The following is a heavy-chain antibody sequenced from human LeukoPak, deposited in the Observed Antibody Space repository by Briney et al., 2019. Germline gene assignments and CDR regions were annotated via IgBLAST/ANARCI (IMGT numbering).Heavy chain of an antibody. CDR3: ARQGQDCSSTSCYLLWFDP. CDR1: GGSFSGSY. J-gene: IGHJ5*02. V-gene: IGHV4-34*01. CDR2: INHSGST. Sequence: PSETLSLTCAVYGGSFSGSYWSWIRQPPGKGLEWIGEINHSGSTNYNPSLKSRVTISVDTSKNQFSLKLSSVTAADTAVYYCARQGQDCSSTSCYLLWFDPWGQGTLVTVSS. D-gene: IGHD2-2*01.